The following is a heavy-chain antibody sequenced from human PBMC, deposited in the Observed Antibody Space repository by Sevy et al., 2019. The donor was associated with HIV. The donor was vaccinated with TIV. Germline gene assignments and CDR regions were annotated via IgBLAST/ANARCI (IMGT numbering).Heavy chain of an antibody. J-gene: IGHJ4*02. CDR2: LSFGCGEI. D-gene: IGHD2-8*01. CDR1: GFTFSKYS. V-gene: IGHV3-23*01. Sequence: GGSLRLSCAASGFTFSKYSMSWVRQPPGKGLEWVSSLSFGCGEINYADSVKGRFTISRDNSKSSVYLQMNNLRPEDTAVYYCAREGCTKPHDYWGQGTMVTVSS. CDR3: AREGCTKPHDY.